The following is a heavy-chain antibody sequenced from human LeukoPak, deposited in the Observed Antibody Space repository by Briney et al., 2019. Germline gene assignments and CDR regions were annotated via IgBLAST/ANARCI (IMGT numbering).Heavy chain of an antibody. CDR2: IIPVLNIT. Sequence: ASVKVSCKTSGCTFSSSAITWVRQAPGQGLEWMGRIIPVLNITSYAQKFQGRVTINADTSTSTVNMELSSRRSEETAVYYCARDQGLTAPPPYGLDVWGQGTTVIVAS. J-gene: IGHJ6*02. CDR3: ARDQGLTAPPPYGLDV. V-gene: IGHV1-69*04. CDR1: GCTFSSSA. D-gene: IGHD4/OR15-4a*01.